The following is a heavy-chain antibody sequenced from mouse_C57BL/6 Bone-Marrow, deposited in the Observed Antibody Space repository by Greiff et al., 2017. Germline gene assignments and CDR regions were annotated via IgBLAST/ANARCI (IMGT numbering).Heavy chain of an antibody. CDR2: IYPGSGST. Sequence: QVQLKQPGAELVKPGASVKMSCKASGYTFTSYWITWVKQRPGQGLEWIGDIYPGSGSTNYNEKFKSKATLTVDTSSSTAYMQLSSLTSEDSAVYYCARKEAYYIPFDYWGQGTTLTVSS. J-gene: IGHJ2*01. D-gene: IGHD2-12*01. CDR3: ARKEAYYIPFDY. V-gene: IGHV1-55*01. CDR1: GYTFTSYW.